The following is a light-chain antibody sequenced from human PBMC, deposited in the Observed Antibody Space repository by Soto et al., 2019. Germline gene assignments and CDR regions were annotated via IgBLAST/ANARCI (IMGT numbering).Light chain of an antibody. V-gene: IGKV1-39*01. Sequence: DIQMTQSPSSLSASVGDRVTITCRASQSISSYLNWYQQKPGKAPKLLIYAASSLQSGVPSRFSGSGSGTDFTLIIRSLQPEDFASYYCQQSYSTQISFGQGTRLEIK. CDR3: QQSYSTQIS. J-gene: IGKJ5*01. CDR2: AAS. CDR1: QSISSY.